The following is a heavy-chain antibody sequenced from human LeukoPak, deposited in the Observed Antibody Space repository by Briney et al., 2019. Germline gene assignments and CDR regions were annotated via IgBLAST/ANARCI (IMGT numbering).Heavy chain of an antibody. CDR1: GYTFTSYD. CDR3: ARITYYYDSSGHRFVY. D-gene: IGHD3-22*01. Sequence: ASVKVSCKASGYTFTSYDINWVRQATGQGLEWMGWINPNSGNTGYAQKLQGRVTMTTDTSTSTAYMELRRQRSDERATYYCARITYYYDSSGHRFVYCGERALVALSS. J-gene: IGHJ4*02. CDR2: INPNSGNT. V-gene: IGHV1-8*01.